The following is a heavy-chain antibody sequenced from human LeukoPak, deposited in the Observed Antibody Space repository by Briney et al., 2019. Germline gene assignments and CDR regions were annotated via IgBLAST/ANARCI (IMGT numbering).Heavy chain of an antibody. D-gene: IGHD6-13*01. CDR3: ARRRWAAAGANWFDP. CDR1: GDSISSYY. V-gene: IGHV4-59*01. Sequence: SETLSLTCTVSGDSISSYYWSWIRLAPGKGLEWIGNVHNNVNTNYNPSLKSRVTISVDTSKNQFSLKLSSVTAADTAVYYCARRRWAAAGANWFDPWGQGTLVTVSS. CDR2: VHNNVNT. J-gene: IGHJ5*02.